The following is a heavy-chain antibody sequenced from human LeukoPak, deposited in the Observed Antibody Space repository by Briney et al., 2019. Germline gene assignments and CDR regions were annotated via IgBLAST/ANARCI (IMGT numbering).Heavy chain of an antibody. CDR1: GGSMSGYF. D-gene: IGHD3-22*01. J-gene: IGHJ5*02. V-gene: IGHV4-59*01. CDR3: ARGLSDSSGYYYGGRFDP. Sequence: SETLSLTCTVSGGSMSGYFWSWIRQPPGKGLEWIGYIYYSGSTNYNPSLKSRVTISVDTSKNQSSLKLTSVTAADTAVYYCARGLSDSSGYYYGGRFDPWGQGTLVTVSS. CDR2: IYYSGST.